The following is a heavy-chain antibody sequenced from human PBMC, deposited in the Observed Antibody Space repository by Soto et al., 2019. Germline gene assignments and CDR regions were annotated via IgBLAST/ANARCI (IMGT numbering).Heavy chain of an antibody. Sequence: PSETLSLTCTVSGGSISSSSYYWGWIRQPPGKGLEWIGSIYYSGSTYYNPSLKSRVTISVDTSKNQFSLKLSSVTAADTAVYYCARVVPAAMSSYMDVWGKGTTVTVSS. CDR2: IYYSGST. J-gene: IGHJ6*03. CDR3: ARVVPAAMSSYMDV. V-gene: IGHV4-39*01. D-gene: IGHD2-2*01. CDR1: GGSISSSSYY.